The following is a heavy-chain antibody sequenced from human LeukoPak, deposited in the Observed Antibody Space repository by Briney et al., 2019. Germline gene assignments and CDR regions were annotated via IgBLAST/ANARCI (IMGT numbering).Heavy chain of an antibody. V-gene: IGHV3-21*01. CDR3: ARGHTGRYGAFDI. D-gene: IGHD1-26*01. CDR1: GFTFSSYS. J-gene: IGHJ3*02. CDR2: ISSSSYI. Sequence: GGSLRLSCAASGFTFSSYSMNWVRPAPGKGLEWVSSISSSSYIYYADSVKGRFTISRDNAKNSLYLQMNNLRAEDTAVYYCARGHTGRYGAFDIWGQGTMVTVS.